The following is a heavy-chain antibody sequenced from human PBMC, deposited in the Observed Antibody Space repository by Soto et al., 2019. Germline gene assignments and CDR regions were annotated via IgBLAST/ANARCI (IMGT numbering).Heavy chain of an antibody. Sequence: GGSLRLSCTASGLTFSNYAMRWVRQAPGKGLEWVSVISGSGGSTYYADSVKGRFTISRDNSKNTLSLQMNSLRAEDTAVYYCAKDLGGTSINCLWAFDYWSQGTLVTVSS. J-gene: IGHJ4*02. CDR3: AKDLGGTSINCLWAFDY. V-gene: IGHV3-23*01. CDR2: ISGSGGST. CDR1: GLTFSNYA. D-gene: IGHD1-1*01.